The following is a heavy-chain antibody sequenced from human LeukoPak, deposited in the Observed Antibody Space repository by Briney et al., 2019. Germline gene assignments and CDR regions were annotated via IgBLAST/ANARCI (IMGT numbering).Heavy chain of an antibody. CDR1: GGSISSGGYY. Sequence: PSETLSLTCTVSGGSISSGGYYWSWIRQHPGKGLEWIGYIYYSGSTYYNPSLKSRVTISVDTSKNQFSLKLSSVTAADTAIYYCARERAGTGTEIWGQGTLVTVSS. V-gene: IGHV4-31*03. D-gene: IGHD6-13*01. J-gene: IGHJ4*02. CDR3: ARERAGTGTEI. CDR2: IYYSGST.